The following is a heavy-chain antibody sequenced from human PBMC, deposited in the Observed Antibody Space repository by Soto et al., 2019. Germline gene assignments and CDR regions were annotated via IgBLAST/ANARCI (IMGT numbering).Heavy chain of an antibody. CDR2: MNPNSGNT. J-gene: IGHJ4*02. D-gene: IGHD1-7*01. V-gene: IGHV1-8*01. Sequence: QVPLVQSGAEVKKPGASVKVSCKASGYTFTSYDINWVRQATGQGLEWMGWMNPNSGNTGYAQKFQGRVTMTRNTSISTAYMELSSLRSEDTAVYYCATWIITGTTGYFDYWGQGTLVTVSS. CDR1: GYTFTSYD. CDR3: ATWIITGTTGYFDY.